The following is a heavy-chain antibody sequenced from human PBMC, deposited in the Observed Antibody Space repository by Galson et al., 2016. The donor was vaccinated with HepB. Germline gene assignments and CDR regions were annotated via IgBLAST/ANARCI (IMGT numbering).Heavy chain of an antibody. Sequence: SETLSLTCAVSGGSISSPNWWSSWVRQPPGKGLEWIAEIHHTGSTNYNPSLESRVSISVDTSKNQFSLKLSSVTAADTAVYYCARDKNERGYSYGHFDYWGQGALVTVSS. CDR2: IHHTGST. J-gene: IGHJ4*02. CDR3: ARDKNERGYSYGHFDY. V-gene: IGHV4-4*02. D-gene: IGHD5-18*01. CDR1: GGSISSPNW.